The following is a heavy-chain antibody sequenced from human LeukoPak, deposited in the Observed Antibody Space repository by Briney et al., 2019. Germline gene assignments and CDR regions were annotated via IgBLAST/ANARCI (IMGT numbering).Heavy chain of an antibody. D-gene: IGHD4-17*01. CDR2: INPSGGST. Sequence: GASVKVSCKASGYTFTSYYMRWVRQAPGQGLEWMGIINPSGGSTSYAQKFQGRVTMTRDTSTSTVYMELSSLRSEDTAVYYCARGVYGDYPINPFDYWGQGTLVTVSS. J-gene: IGHJ4*02. V-gene: IGHV1-46*01. CDR3: ARGVYGDYPINPFDY. CDR1: GYTFTSYY.